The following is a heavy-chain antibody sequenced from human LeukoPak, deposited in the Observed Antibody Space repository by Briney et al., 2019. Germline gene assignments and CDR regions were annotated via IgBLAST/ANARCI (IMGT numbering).Heavy chain of an antibody. CDR2: INPGDTNI. CDR1: GYSFANYW. D-gene: IGHD1-1*01. Sequence: NLGESLKISCKASGYSFANYWIGWVRQVPGKGLEWVAMINPGDTNIAYSPSFQAQVTISADRSISTAYLQWSSLKASDTAIYYCARPRRAERDEDFWGQGTLVTVSS. J-gene: IGHJ4*02. V-gene: IGHV5-51*01. CDR3: ARPRRAERDEDF.